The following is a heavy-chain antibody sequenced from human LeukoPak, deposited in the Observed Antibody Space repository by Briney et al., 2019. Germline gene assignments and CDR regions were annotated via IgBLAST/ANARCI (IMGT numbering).Heavy chain of an antibody. Sequence: SETLSLTCAVYGGSFSGYYWSWIRQPPGKGLEWVGEINHSGSTNYNPSLKSRVTISVDTSKNQFSLKLSSVTAADTAVYYCARPLSGSFSFNYWGQGTLVTVSS. J-gene: IGHJ4*02. CDR1: GGSFSGYY. V-gene: IGHV4-34*01. CDR3: ARPLSGSFSFNY. CDR2: INHSGST. D-gene: IGHD1-26*01.